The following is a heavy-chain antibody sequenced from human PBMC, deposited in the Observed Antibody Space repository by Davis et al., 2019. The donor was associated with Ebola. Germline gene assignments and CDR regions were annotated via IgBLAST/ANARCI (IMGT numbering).Heavy chain of an antibody. V-gene: IGHV1-46*01. CDR3: ARVGDGYNSNY. D-gene: IGHD5-24*01. CDR2: INPSGGST. Sequence: AASVKVSCKASGYTFTSYYMHWVRQAPGQGLEWMGIINPSGGSTSYAQKFQGRVTITADKSTSTAYMELSSLRSEDTAVYYCARVGDGYNSNYWGQGTLVTVSS. J-gene: IGHJ4*02. CDR1: GYTFTSYY.